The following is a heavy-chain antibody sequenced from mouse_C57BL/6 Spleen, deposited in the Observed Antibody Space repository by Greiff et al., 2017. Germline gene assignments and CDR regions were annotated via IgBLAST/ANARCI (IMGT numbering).Heavy chain of an antibody. Sequence: ESGPGLVKPSQSLSLTCSVTGYSITSGYYWNWIRQFPGNKLEWMGYISYDGSNNYNPSLKNRISITRDTSKNQFFLKLNSVTTEDTATYDCAREAYEPFDYWGQGTTLTVSS. D-gene: IGHD2-10*02. CDR1: GYSITSGYY. J-gene: IGHJ2*01. V-gene: IGHV3-6*01. CDR2: ISYDGSN. CDR3: AREAYEPFDY.